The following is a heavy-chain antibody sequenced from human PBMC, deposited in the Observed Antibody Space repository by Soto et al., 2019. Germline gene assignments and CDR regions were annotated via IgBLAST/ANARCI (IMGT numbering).Heavy chain of an antibody. J-gene: IGHJ4*02. D-gene: IGHD2-21*02. CDR2: INPRNGDT. Sequence: QVQLVQSGAEVKKPGASVKVSCKVSGYTFTGNYMHWMRQAPGQGPEWMGCINPRNGDTDYAQKFQGRVTITRDTSISTAYMDLSRLTSDDTAIYFCVRGGGVDVVTPTWIVFDYWCQGTLLTVSS. V-gene: IGHV1-2*02. CDR3: VRGGGVDVVTPTWIVFDY. CDR1: GYTFTGNY.